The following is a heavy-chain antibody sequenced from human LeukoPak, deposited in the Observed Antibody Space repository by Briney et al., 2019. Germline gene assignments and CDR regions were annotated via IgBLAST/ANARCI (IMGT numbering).Heavy chain of an antibody. Sequence: PSETLSLTCAVSGGSISSGGYSWSWIRQPPGKGLEWIGYIYESGSTYYSPSLKSRVTISVDKFNNQFSLKLSSVTAADTAVYYCARDSSSSFSFDYWGQGTLVTVSS. D-gene: IGHD6-13*01. V-gene: IGHV4-30-2*01. J-gene: IGHJ4*02. CDR1: GGSISSGGYS. CDR3: ARDSSSSFSFDY. CDR2: IYESGST.